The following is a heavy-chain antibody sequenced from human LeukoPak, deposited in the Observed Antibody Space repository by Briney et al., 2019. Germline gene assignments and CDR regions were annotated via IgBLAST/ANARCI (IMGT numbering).Heavy chain of an antibody. J-gene: IGHJ4*02. CDR2: FDPEDGET. CDR1: GYTLTELS. CDR3: ATLIVWPLLVGATRDRLSVQYYFDY. V-gene: IGHV1-24*01. D-gene: IGHD1-26*01. Sequence: GASVKVSCKVSGYTLTELSMHWVRQAPGKGLEWMGGFDPEDGETIYAQKFQGRVTMTEDTSTDTAYMELSSLRSEDTAVYYCATLIVWPLLVGATRDRLSVQYYFDYWGQGTLVTVSS.